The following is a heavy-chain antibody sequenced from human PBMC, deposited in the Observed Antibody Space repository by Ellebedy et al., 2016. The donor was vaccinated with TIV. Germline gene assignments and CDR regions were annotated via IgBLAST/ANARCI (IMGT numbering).Heavy chain of an antibody. CDR1: GFTFNTYV. V-gene: IGHV3-23*01. J-gene: IGHJ3*01. Sequence: PGGSLRLSCAASGFTFNTYVIHWVRQAPGKGLEWVSAIASLGDTTHYADSVSGRFTISRDHSKNTLDLQMNSLRAEDTAVYYCAREGYGSGHCGAFDVWGQGTVVTVSS. CDR2: IASLGDTT. CDR3: AREGYGSGHCGAFDV. D-gene: IGHD6-19*01.